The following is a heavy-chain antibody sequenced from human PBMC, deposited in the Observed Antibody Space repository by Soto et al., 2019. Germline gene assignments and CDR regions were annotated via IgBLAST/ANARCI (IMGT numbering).Heavy chain of an antibody. CDR1: EFTFTSYA. J-gene: IGHJ4*02. CDR3: ARDRLRLGELSLIGYFDY. CDR2: ISYDGINE. Sequence: QVQLVESGGSVVQPGRSLRLSCEASEFTFTSYAMHWVRQAPGKGLEWVAVISYDGINEYYADSVKGRFTISRDNSKNTLFLQMSSLRVEDTAVYYCARDRLRLGELSLIGYFDYWGQGTLVTVSS. D-gene: IGHD3-16*02. V-gene: IGHV3-30*15.